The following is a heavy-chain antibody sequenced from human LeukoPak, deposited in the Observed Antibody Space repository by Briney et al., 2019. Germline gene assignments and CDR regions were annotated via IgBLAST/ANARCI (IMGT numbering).Heavy chain of an antibody. CDR1: GFTFSTYW. CDR3: ARDSSGWGFDY. V-gene: IGHV3-74*01. D-gene: IGHD6-25*01. CDR2: IRGDGSST. J-gene: IGHJ4*02. Sequence: GGSLRLSCAASGFTFSTYWMHWVRQAPGKGRVWVSGIRGDGSSTIYADSVKGRFTISRDNARNTLYLQVNSLRAEDTAVYYCARDSSGWGFDYWGQGSLVTVSS.